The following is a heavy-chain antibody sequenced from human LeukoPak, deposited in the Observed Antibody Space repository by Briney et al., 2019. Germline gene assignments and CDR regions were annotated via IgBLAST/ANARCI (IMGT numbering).Heavy chain of an antibody. Sequence: ASVKVSCKASGYTFTSYDINWVRQATGQGLEWMGWMNPNSGNTGYAQKFQGRVTITRNTSISTAYMEPSSLRSEDTAVYYCARGVRAGRNYYFDYWGQGTLVTVSS. J-gene: IGHJ4*02. CDR1: GYTFTSYD. CDR3: ARGVRAGRNYYFDY. CDR2: MNPNSGNT. D-gene: IGHD6-19*01. V-gene: IGHV1-8*03.